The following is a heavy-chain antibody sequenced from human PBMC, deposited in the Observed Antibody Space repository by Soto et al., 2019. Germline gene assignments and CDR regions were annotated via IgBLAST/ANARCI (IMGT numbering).Heavy chain of an antibody. J-gene: IGHJ4*02. CDR1: GYTFTSYG. D-gene: IGHD6-19*01. CDR3: ARHSGPAGPADY. CDR2: ISAYNGNT. V-gene: IGHV1-18*01. Sequence: ASVKVACQASGYTFTSYGISWVLQAPGQGLEWMGWISAYNGNTNYAQKLQGRVTMTTDTSTSTAYMELRSLRSDDTAVYYCARHSGPAGPADYWGQGTLVTVSS.